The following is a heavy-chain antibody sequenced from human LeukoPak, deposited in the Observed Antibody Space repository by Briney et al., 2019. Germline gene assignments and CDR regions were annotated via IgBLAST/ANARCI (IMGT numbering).Heavy chain of an antibody. Sequence: SETLSLTCTVSGYSISSGYYWGWIRRPPGKGLEWIGSIYHSGSTYYNPSLKSRVTISVDTSKNQFSLKLSSVTAADTAVYYCARVPHIVVVTAGGYFDYWGQGTLVAVSS. J-gene: IGHJ4*02. D-gene: IGHD2-21*02. CDR2: IYHSGST. CDR3: ARVPHIVVVTAGGYFDY. V-gene: IGHV4-38-2*02. CDR1: GYSISSGYY.